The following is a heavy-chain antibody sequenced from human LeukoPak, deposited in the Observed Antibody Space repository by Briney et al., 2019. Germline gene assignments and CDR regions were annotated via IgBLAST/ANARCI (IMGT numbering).Heavy chain of an antibody. CDR3: ARSPETTPGEGDAFDI. CDR1: GFTVSSNH. D-gene: IGHD1-7*01. CDR2: FYSGGST. J-gene: IGHJ3*02. Sequence: GGSLRLSCAASGFTVSSNHMSWVRQAPGKGLEWVSVFYSGGSTYYADSVKGRFTISRHNSKNTLYLQMNSLRAEDTAVYYCARSPETTPGEGDAFDIWGQGTMVTVSS. V-gene: IGHV3-53*04.